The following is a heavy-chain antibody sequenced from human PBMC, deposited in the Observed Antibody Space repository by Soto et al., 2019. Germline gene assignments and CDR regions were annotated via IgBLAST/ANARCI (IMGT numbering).Heavy chain of an antibody. V-gene: IGHV1-8*01. Sequence: ASVKVSCKASGYTFSNYDINWVRQATGQGLEWMGWLNPNTDKTGSAQKFQGRVTMTRNTSISTAHLELSGLRSDDTAVYYCARGIKELPPSALDIWGQGTRVTVSS. CDR1: GYTFSNYD. CDR2: LNPNTDKT. D-gene: IGHD1-26*01. J-gene: IGHJ3*02. CDR3: ARGIKELPPSALDI.